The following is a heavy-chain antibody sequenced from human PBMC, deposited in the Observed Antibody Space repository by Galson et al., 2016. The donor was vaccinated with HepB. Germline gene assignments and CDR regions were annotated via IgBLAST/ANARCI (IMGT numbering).Heavy chain of an antibody. CDR1: GDSISPYH. Sequence: SETLSLTCIVSGDSISPYHWSWIRQPPGKGLDWIGSIDDSGNTNYNHSLQSRVTTSVDPSKNHFSLKLTSVTAADTAVYYCARRGFCSRTSVSTGGWYFDLWGRGPLVPFTS. V-gene: IGHV4-59*08. D-gene: IGHD6-13*01. CDR3: ARRGFCSRTSVSTGGWYFDL. J-gene: IGHJ2*01. CDR2: IDDSGNT.